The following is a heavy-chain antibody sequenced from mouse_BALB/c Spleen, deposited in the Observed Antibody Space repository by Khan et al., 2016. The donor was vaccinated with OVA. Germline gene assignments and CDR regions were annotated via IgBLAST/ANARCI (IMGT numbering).Heavy chain of an antibody. CDR1: GYSITSDYA. V-gene: IGHV3-2*02. D-gene: IGHD3-3*01. CDR2: ISYSGRT. CDR3: VRGRAY. J-gene: IGHJ3*01. Sequence: EVQLQESGPGLVKPSQSLSLTCTVTGYSITSDYAWNWIRQFPGNKLEWMGYISYSGRTSYTPQLKSRISITRDTSKNQFFLQLNFVTTEDTTTNTSVRGRAYWARGTLVTVSA.